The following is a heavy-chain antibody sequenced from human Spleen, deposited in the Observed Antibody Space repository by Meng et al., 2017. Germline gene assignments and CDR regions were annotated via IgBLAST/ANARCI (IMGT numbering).Heavy chain of an antibody. Sequence: EVALVGSGGDLVKPGGSLRLSCAASGFYFSNAWRSWVRQAPGKGLEWVGRIKSNTDGGTAEYAAPVTGRFTISRDDSKSTLYLQMSGLRIDDTGVYYCTWDDKAVSDYWGQGTLVTVSS. CDR2: IKSNTDGGTA. CDR3: TWDDKAVSDY. J-gene: IGHJ4*02. V-gene: IGHV3-15*01. D-gene: IGHD1-26*01. CDR1: GFYFSNAW.